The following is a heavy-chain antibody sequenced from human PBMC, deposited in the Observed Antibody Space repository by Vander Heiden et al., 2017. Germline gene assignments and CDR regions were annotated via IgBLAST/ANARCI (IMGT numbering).Heavy chain of an antibody. J-gene: IGHJ4*02. V-gene: IGHV3-30-3*01. CDR1: GFAFSVYA. CDR2: ISYDGSSK. Sequence: QVQLVDSGGGGVQPGRPLRLACAASGFAFSVYAMHWVRQAPGKGPEWVSSISYDGSSKYYADSVKGRFTISRDNSNNTVYLQMNSLRGEDTSVYYCSRGADGSSSGREFDHWGQGTLVTVSS. D-gene: IGHD6-6*01. CDR3: SRGADGSSSGREFDH.